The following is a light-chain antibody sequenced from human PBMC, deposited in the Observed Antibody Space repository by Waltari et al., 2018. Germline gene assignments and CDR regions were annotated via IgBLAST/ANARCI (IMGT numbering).Light chain of an antibody. J-gene: IGLJ2*01. CDR1: ALSNQY. CDR2: KYN. Sequence: DLPHLPSASFSPGQTARIPCSAVALSNQYTFWYQQKAGQAPILVIYKYNAMTSGIPERFSGSSSGTTATLTITAVQAEDEADYYCRSAESSSTYVLFGGGTKLTVL. V-gene: IGLV3-25*03. CDR3: RSAESSSTYVL.